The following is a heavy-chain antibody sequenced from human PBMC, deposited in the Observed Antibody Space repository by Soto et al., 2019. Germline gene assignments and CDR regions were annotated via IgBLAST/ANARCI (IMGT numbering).Heavy chain of an antibody. J-gene: IGHJ4*02. CDR1: GFTVSNNY. D-gene: IGHD6-19*01. Sequence: EVQLVESGGGLVQSGGSLRLSCAASGFTVSNNYMSWVRQAPGKGLEGVSRIYSGGDIHYADSVRGRFTISRDSSKNTLYLQMNSLRAEDTAVYYCATSPVAGTFGGQGTLVTVSS. V-gene: IGHV3-66*01. CDR3: ATSPVAGTF. CDR2: IYSGGDI.